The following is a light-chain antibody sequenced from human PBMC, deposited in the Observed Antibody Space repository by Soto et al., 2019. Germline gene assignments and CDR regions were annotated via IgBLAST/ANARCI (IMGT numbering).Light chain of an antibody. Sequence: DIQMTQSPSSLSASVGDRFTMTCRASQSISSYLNWYQQKPGKAPKLLIYAASSLQSGVPSRFSGSGSGTDFTLTISSLQPEDFAIYFCQQSYNIPPTFGQGTRLEIK. CDR2: AAS. J-gene: IGKJ5*01. CDR3: QQSYNIPPT. CDR1: QSISSY. V-gene: IGKV1-39*01.